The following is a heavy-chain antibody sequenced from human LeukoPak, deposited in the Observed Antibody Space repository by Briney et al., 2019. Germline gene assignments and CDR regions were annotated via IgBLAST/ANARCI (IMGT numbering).Heavy chain of an antibody. CDR2: VSGSGDRT. CDR3: TTESPADSSGSDFDY. J-gene: IGHJ4*02. Sequence: GGSLRLSCAASGFTFSNYAMSWVRQAPGKGLEWISAVSGSGDRTYYAGSVKGRFTISRDNSKNTMYLRMNSLKAEDTAVYYCTTESPADSSGSDFDYWGQGTLVTVSS. V-gene: IGHV3-23*01. D-gene: IGHD6-19*01. CDR1: GFTFSNYA.